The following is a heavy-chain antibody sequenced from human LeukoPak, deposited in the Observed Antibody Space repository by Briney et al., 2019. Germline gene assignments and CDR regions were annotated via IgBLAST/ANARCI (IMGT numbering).Heavy chain of an antibody. D-gene: IGHD2-15*01. CDR2: LYSDNTT. CDR3: ARERIFYD. CDR1: GFTVSSNY. J-gene: IGHJ4*02. Sequence: GGSLRLSCAASGFTVSSNYMSWVRQAPGKGLEWVSILYSDNTTYYADSVRGRFTISRDNSKNTLYLQMNSLRAEDTAVYYCARERIFYDWGQGTLVTVSS. V-gene: IGHV3-53*01.